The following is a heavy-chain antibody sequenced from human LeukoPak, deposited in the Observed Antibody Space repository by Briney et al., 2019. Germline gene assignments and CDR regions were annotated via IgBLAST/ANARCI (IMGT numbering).Heavy chain of an antibody. CDR3: ARSGIRSWFDY. V-gene: IGHV3-74*01. J-gene: IGHJ4*02. CDR2: INSDGSST. Sequence: GGSLRLSCAASGFTFSSCWMHWVRQAPGKGLVWVSRINSDGSSTSYADSVKGRFTISRDNAKNTLYLQMNSLRAEDTAVYYCARSGIRSWFDYWGQGTLVTVSS. D-gene: IGHD1-26*01. CDR1: GFTFSSCW.